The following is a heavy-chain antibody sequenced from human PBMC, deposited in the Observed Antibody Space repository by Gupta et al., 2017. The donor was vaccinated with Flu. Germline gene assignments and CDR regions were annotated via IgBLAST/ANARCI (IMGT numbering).Heavy chain of an antibody. J-gene: IGHJ3*02. D-gene: IGHD4-23*01. V-gene: IGHV3-66*02. CDR2: IYSGGST. CDR1: GFTVSSNY. Sequence: EVQLVESGGGLVQPGGSLRLSCAASGFTVSSNYKSWVRQAPGKGLEWVSVIYSGGSTYYADSVKGRFTISRDNSKNTLYLQMNSLRAEDTAVYYCARGVDYGGSRGDAFDIWGQGTMVTVSS. CDR3: ARGVDYGGSRGDAFDI.